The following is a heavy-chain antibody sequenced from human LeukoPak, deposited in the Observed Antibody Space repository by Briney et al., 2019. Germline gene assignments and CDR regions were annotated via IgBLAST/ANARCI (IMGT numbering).Heavy chain of an antibody. Sequence: SETLSLTCAVYGGSFSGYYWSWIRQPPGKGLEWIGEINHSGSTNYNPSLKSRVIISVDTSKNQFSLKLSSVTAADTAVYYCARPLVGGDDAFDIWGQGKMVTVSS. CDR3: ARPLVGGDDAFDI. CDR1: GGSFSGYY. V-gene: IGHV4-34*01. D-gene: IGHD1-26*01. J-gene: IGHJ3*02. CDR2: INHSGST.